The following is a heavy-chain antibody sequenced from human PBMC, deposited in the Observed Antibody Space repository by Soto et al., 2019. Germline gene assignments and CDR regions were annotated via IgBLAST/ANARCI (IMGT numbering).Heavy chain of an antibody. CDR2: IDPRSGGT. CDR1: GYPFTTYY. V-gene: IGHV1-2*02. Sequence: HVQLVQSGTEVKKPGASVRVSCMVSGYPFTTYYIHWVRQAPGQGLEWMGWIDPRSGGTVYEQKFQGRVTMTRDTSISTVYMDLSGLTSDDTALYYGATDDYGIFPHGGQGSLVTVSS. CDR3: ATDDYGIFPH. J-gene: IGHJ4*02. D-gene: IGHD3-10*01.